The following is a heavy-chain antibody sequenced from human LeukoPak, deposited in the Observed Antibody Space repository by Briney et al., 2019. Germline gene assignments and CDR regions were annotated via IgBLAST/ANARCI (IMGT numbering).Heavy chain of an antibody. CDR2: ISYDGTEK. CDR3: ARDGHGVPLDY. Sequence: GSSLRLSCAASGLSFSSYAMHWVRQAPGKGLEWVAVISYDGTEKYYGDSVKGRFTISRDNSKNTLYLQMNSLRAEDTALYYCARDGHGVPLDYWGQGTLVTVST. D-gene: IGHD4-17*01. J-gene: IGHJ4*02. V-gene: IGHV3-30-3*01. CDR1: GLSFSSYA.